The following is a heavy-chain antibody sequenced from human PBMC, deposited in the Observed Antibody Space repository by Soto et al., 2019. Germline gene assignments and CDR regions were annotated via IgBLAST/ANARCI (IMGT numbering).Heavy chain of an antibody. CDR2: IYPGDSDT. CDR3: ARAVFRGKNYFGVDV. V-gene: IGHV5-51*03. CDR1: GYSFTNYW. J-gene: IGHJ6*02. Sequence: EVQLVQSGAEVKKPGESLKISCKGSGYSFTNYWIGWVRQMPGKGLEWMGIIYPGDSDTRYSPSFQGQVTISADKSISTAYLQWTSLKASDTVMFYCARAVFRGKNYFGVDVWGQGTTVTVAS. D-gene: IGHD1-26*01.